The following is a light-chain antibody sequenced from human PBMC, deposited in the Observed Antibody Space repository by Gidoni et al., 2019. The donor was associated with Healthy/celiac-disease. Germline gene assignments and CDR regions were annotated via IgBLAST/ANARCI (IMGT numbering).Light chain of an antibody. CDR1: QGISSW. J-gene: IGKJ2*03. V-gene: IGKV1-5*03. CDR3: QQYNSYSPDS. Sequence: DIQMTQSPSTLSASVGDRVTITCRASQGISSWLAWYQQEPGKAPKLLIYEASSLESGVPSSFSGSGSWTAFTLTISSLQPDEFATYYCQQYNSYSPDSFGQGTKLEIK. CDR2: EAS.